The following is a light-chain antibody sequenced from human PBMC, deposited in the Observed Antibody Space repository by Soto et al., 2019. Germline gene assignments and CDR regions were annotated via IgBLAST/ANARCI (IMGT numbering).Light chain of an antibody. CDR3: AAWDDSLNGLV. CDR2: DVS. J-gene: IGLJ2*01. Sequence: QSALTQPRSVSGSPGQSVTISCTGTRSDVGGYAYISWYQQHPGKVPKLIIYDVSKRPSGVPDRFSGSKSGNTASLTISGVQAEDEADYYCAAWDDSLNGLVFGGGTKLTVL. CDR1: RSDVGGYAY. V-gene: IGLV2-11*01.